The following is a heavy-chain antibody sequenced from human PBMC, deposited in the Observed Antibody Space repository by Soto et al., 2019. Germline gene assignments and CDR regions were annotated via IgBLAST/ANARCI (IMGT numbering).Heavy chain of an antibody. D-gene: IGHD2-15*01. CDR3: ARVYVRLLPDCWFDP. CDR2: IYYSGST. Sequence: SETLSLTCTVSGGSISSGDYYWSWIRQPPGKGLEWIGYIYYSGSTYYNPSLKSRVTISVDTSKNQFSLKLSSVTAADTAVYYCARVYVRLLPDCWFDPWGQGTLVTVSS. J-gene: IGHJ5*02. CDR1: GGSISSGDYY. V-gene: IGHV4-30-4*01.